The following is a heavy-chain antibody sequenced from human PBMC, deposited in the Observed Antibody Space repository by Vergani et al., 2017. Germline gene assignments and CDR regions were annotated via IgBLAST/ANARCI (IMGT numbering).Heavy chain of an antibody. CDR3: ASGSSGIAAADYYYYYMDV. CDR1: GGTFSSYA. J-gene: IGHJ6*03. Sequence: QVQLVQSGAEVKKPGSSVKVSCKASGGTFSSYAISWVRQAPGQGLEWMGGIIPIFGTANYEQKFQGRVTITADKSTSTAYMELSSLRSEDTAVYYCASGSSGIAAADYYYYYMDVWGKGTTVTVSS. D-gene: IGHD6-13*01. V-gene: IGHV1-69*06. CDR2: IIPIFGTA.